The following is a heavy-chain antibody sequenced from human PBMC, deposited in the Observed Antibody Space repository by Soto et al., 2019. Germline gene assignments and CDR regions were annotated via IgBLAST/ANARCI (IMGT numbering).Heavy chain of an antibody. V-gene: IGHV4-4*02. CDR2: IYHSGST. D-gene: IGHD3-10*01. CDR3: ASVITMVRGVIDY. CDR1: GGSISSSNC. Sequence: SETLSLTWAVSGGSISSSNCWSWVRQPPGKGLEWIGEIYHSGSTNYKPSLKSRGTISVDKSKKQFSLKLSSVTAAETAVYYCASVITMVRGVIDYWGQGTLVTVYS. J-gene: IGHJ4*02.